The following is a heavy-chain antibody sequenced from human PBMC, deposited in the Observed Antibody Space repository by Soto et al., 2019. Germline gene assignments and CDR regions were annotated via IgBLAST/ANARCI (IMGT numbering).Heavy chain of an antibody. CDR1: GGTLSDHG. D-gene: IGHD3-10*01. CDR3: ARGVYGSGNYYTGPSAFDI. Sequence: QVQLEQSGAEVKKPGSSVKVSCKASGGTLSDHGVAWLRQAPGQGLEWMGGTIPVFNTAKYAQKFQGRVTVTADKFTNIAYMELSSLRSEDTAFSVVARGVYGSGNYYTGPSAFDIWGQGTMVIVSS. J-gene: IGHJ3*02. V-gene: IGHV1-69*06. CDR2: TIPVFNTA.